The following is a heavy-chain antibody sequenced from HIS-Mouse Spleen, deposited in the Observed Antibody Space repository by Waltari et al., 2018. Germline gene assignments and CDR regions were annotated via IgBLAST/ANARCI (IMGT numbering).Heavy chain of an antibody. CDR3: ARDLELDAFDI. D-gene: IGHD1-1*01. CDR2: INSDGSST. Sequence: ELQRVESGGGVVQPGGPLRPSCAASGLLFGSCWMHWARQAPGKGLVWVSRINSDGSSTSYADSVKGRFTISRDNAKNTLYLQMNSLRAEDTAVYYCARDLELDAFDIWGQGTMVTVSS. J-gene: IGHJ3*02. CDR1: GLLFGSCW. V-gene: IGHV3-74*01.